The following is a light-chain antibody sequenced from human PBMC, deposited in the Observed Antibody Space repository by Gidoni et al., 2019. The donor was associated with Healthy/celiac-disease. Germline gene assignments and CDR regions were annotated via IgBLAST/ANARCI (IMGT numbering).Light chain of an antibody. V-gene: IGKV1-39*01. CDR3: QQRYSTPPT. CDR2: AAS. J-gene: IGKJ1*01. Sequence: DVKMTRSPASLSASVGDRVTITCRASQSISSYLNWYQQKPGQAPKLLIYAASSLQSGVPSRFSGSGSGTDFTLTISSLQPEDFAPYYCQQRYSTPPTFGQGTKVEIK. CDR1: QSISSY.